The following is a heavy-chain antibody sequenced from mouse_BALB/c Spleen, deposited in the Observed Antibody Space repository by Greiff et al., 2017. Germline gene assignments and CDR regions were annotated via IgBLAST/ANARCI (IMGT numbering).Heavy chain of an antibody. Sequence: DVMLVESGGGLVQPGGSRNLSCAASGFTFSSFGMHWVRQAPEKGLEWVAYISSGSSTIYYADTVKGRFTISRDNPKNTLFLQMTSLRSEDTAMYYCARWSHYFLEDWGQGTLVTVSA. D-gene: IGHD1-2*01. CDR2: ISSGSSTI. J-gene: IGHJ3*01. V-gene: IGHV5-17*02. CDR1: GFTFSSFG. CDR3: ARWSHYFLED.